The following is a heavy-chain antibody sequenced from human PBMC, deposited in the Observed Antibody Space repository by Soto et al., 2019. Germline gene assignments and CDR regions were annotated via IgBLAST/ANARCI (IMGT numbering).Heavy chain of an antibody. D-gene: IGHD6-13*01. CDR3: ARDRWAAAGFYGMDV. V-gene: IGHV3-21*01. Sequence: PAGSLRLSCAASGFTFSSYSMNWVRQAPGKGVEWVSSISSSISYIYYADSVKGRFTISRDNAKNSLYLQMNSLRAEDTAVYYCARDRWAAAGFYGMDVWGQGTTVTVSS. CDR2: ISSSISYI. CDR1: GFTFSSYS. J-gene: IGHJ6*02.